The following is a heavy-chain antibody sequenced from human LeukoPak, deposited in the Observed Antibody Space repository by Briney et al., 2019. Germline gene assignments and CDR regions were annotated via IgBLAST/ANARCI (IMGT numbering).Heavy chain of an antibody. CDR1: GVSISSGDYY. J-gene: IGHJ4*02. Sequence: PSETLSLTCTVSGVSISSGDYYWSWIRQPPGKGLEWIGYIYYSGSTYYNPSLKSRVTISVDTSKNQFSLKLSSVTAADTAVYYCARDEGDYSNLGLDYWGQGTLVTVSS. D-gene: IGHD4-11*01. CDR2: IYYSGST. CDR3: ARDEGDYSNLGLDY. V-gene: IGHV4-30-4*08.